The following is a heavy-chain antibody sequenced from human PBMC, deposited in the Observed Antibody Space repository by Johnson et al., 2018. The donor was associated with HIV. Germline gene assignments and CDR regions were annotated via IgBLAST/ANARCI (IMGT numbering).Heavy chain of an antibody. J-gene: IGHJ3*02. Sequence: EQLVESGGGLVQPGGSLRLSCAASGLTFSNYAMHWVRQAPGKGLEYVSAISSNGGSTFFANSVKDRFTISRDNSKNTLYLQMGSLRPEDTAVYYCARVGLASGYYRDAYDIWGQGTMVTVSS. CDR1: GLTFSNYA. D-gene: IGHD3-22*01. CDR3: ARVGLASGYYRDAYDI. V-gene: IGHV3-64*01. CDR2: ISSNGGST.